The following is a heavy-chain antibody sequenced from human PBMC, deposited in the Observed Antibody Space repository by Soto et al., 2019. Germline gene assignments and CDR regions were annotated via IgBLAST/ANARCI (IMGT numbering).Heavy chain of an antibody. V-gene: IGHV3-30*18. D-gene: IGHD6-6*01. CDR2: ISYDGSNK. CDR1: GFTFSSYG. J-gene: IGHJ4*02. CDR3: AKPEYSSSSPYFDY. Sequence: QVQLVESGGGVVQPGRSLRLSCAASGFTFSSYGMHWVRQAPGKGLEWVAVISYDGSNKYYADSVKGRFTISRDNSKNTLYVQMNSLRAEDTAVYYCAKPEYSSSSPYFDYWGQGTLVTVSS.